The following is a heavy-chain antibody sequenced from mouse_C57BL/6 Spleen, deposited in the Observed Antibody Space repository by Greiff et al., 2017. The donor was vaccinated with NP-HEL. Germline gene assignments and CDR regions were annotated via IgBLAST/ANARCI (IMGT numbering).Heavy chain of an antibody. Sequence: QVQLQQSGAELMKPGASVKLSCKATGYTFTGYWIEWVKQRPGHGLEWIGEILPGSGSTNYNEKIKGKATFTADTSSNTAYMQLSSLTTEDSAIYYCARRVTAQASEEPFDYWGQGTTLTVSS. D-gene: IGHD3-2*02. CDR3: ARRVTAQASEEPFDY. CDR2: ILPGSGST. V-gene: IGHV1-9*01. CDR1: GYTFTGYW. J-gene: IGHJ2*01.